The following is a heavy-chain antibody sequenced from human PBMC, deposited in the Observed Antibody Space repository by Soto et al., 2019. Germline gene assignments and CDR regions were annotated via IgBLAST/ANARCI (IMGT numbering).Heavy chain of an antibody. CDR1: GYSFTSSW. D-gene: IGHD6-13*01. Sequence: LGESLKISCKGSGYSFTSSWISWVRHMPGRGLEWMGRIDPSDTYTNYSPSFQGHVTISADKSISTAYLQWSSLKASDTAMYYCARLQAAAGDNDLTFDYWGQGTLVTVSS. V-gene: IGHV5-10-1*01. CDR2: IDPSDTYT. J-gene: IGHJ4*02. CDR3: ARLQAAAGDNDLTFDY.